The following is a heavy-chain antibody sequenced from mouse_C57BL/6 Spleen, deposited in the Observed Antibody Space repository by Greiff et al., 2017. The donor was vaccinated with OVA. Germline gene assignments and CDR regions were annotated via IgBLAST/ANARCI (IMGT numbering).Heavy chain of an antibody. J-gene: IGHJ2*01. V-gene: IGHV1-82*01. Sequence: QVQLQQSGPELVKPGASVKISCKASGYAFSSSWMNWVKQRPGQGLEWIGRIYPGDGDTNYNGKFKGKATLTADKSSSTAYMQLSSLTSEESAVYFCSSHYYGRDDYWGQGTTLTVSS. CDR1: GYAFSSSW. CDR3: SSHYYGRDDY. CDR2: IYPGDGDT. D-gene: IGHD1-1*01.